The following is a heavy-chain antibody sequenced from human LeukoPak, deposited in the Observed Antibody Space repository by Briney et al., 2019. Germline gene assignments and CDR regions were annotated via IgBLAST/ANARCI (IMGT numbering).Heavy chain of an antibody. CDR3: LRGDRRDY. Sequence: PGGSLRLSCDASGFTFSMNWARQAPGEGLEGVSSIDSSGGYMFYADSVKGRFIISRDNAKDSLYLQMNSLRVEDTAVYYCLRGDRRDYWGQGTLVTVSS. J-gene: IGHJ4*02. CDR2: IDSSGGYM. V-gene: IGHV3-21*06. CDR1: GFTFS.